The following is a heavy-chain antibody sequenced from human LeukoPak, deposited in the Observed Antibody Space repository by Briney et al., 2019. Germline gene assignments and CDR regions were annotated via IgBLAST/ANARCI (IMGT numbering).Heavy chain of an antibody. CDR3: ARVSRYSYGFYAFDI. Sequence: GGSLRLSCAASGFTFSSYDMHWVRQATGKGLEWVSAIGTAGDTYYPGSVKGRFTISRENAKNSLYLQMNSLRAGDTAVYYCARVSRYSYGFYAFDIWGQGTMVTVSS. CDR2: IGTAGDT. J-gene: IGHJ3*02. V-gene: IGHV3-13*01. CDR1: GFTFSSYD. D-gene: IGHD5-18*01.